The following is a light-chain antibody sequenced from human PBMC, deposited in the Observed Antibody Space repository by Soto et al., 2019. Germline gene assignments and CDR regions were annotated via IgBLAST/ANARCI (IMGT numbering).Light chain of an antibody. J-gene: IGKJ1*01. Sequence: DIQMTQSPSTLSASVGDRVTITCRASENIINYLAWYQQKPGKAPKILMYKASTLESGVPSRFSGSGSGTEFTLTITSLQPDDFATYFCQQYKSYWTFGQGTKVEIK. CDR1: ENIINY. V-gene: IGKV1-5*03. CDR3: QQYKSYWT. CDR2: KAS.